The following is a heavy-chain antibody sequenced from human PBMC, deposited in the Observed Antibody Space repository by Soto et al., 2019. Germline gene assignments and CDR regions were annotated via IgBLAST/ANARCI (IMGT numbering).Heavy chain of an antibody. J-gene: IGHJ4*02. V-gene: IGHV3-23*01. CDR1: GFTFSSYT. CDR2: ISGSGGET. Sequence: GGSLRLSCAASGFTFSSYTMNWVRQAPGKGLEWVSGISGSGGETYYADSLKGRFTVSRGNSKNTLYLEIHSLRAEDTAVYYCARDSYGSGSFYFLWGQGTMVTVSS. CDR3: ARDSYGSGSFYFL. D-gene: IGHD3-10*01.